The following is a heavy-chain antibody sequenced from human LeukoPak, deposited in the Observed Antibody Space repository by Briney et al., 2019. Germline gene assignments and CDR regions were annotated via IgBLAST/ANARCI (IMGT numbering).Heavy chain of an antibody. CDR3: ARMTTVTTGRNFGY. V-gene: IGHV4-30-4*01. CDR2: IYYSGST. D-gene: IGHD4-17*01. J-gene: IGHJ4*02. CDR1: GGSISSGDYY. Sequence: SETLSLTCTVSGGSISSGDYYWSWIRQPPGKGLEWIGYIYYSGSTYYNPSLKSRVTISVDTSKNQFSLKLSSVTAADTAVYYCARMTTVTTGRNFGYWGQGTLVTVSS.